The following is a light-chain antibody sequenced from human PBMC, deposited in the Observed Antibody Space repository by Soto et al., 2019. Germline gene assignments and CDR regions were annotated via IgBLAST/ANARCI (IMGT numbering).Light chain of an antibody. CDR3: QQYNNWIT. CDR2: GAS. V-gene: IGKV3D-15*01. CDR1: QGVSSN. J-gene: IGKJ5*01. Sequence: EIVMAQSPATLSVSPGERATLSCRASQGVSSNLAWYQQKPGRAPRLLIYGASTRATGIPARFSGSGSGTEFTLTISSLQSEDFAVYYCQQYNNWITFGQGTRLEIK.